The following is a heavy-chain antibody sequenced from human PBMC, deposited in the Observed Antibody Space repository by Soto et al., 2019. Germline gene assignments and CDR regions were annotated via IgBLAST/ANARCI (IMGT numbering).Heavy chain of an antibody. J-gene: IGHJ5*02. Sequence: PSETLSLTCTVSGGSISSGDYYWSWIRQPPGKGLEWIGYIYYSGSTYYNPSLKSRVTISVDTSKNQFSLKLSSVTAADTAVYYCASSIFGVVLPWFDPWGQGTLVTVSS. CDR1: GGSISSGDYY. CDR2: IYYSGST. D-gene: IGHD3-3*01. V-gene: IGHV4-30-4*01. CDR3: ASSIFGVVLPWFDP.